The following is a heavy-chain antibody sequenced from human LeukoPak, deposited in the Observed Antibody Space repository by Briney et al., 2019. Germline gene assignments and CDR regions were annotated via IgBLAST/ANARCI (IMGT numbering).Heavy chain of an antibody. Sequence: ASVKVSCKASGYTFTSYDINWVRQATGXGXEWMGWMNPNSGNTGYAQKFQGRVTMTRNTSISTAYMELSSLRSEDTAVYYCARGAYDSSGYLFDPWGQGTLVTVSS. D-gene: IGHD3-22*01. CDR3: ARGAYDSSGYLFDP. CDR2: MNPNSGNT. V-gene: IGHV1-8*01. CDR1: GYTFTSYD. J-gene: IGHJ5*02.